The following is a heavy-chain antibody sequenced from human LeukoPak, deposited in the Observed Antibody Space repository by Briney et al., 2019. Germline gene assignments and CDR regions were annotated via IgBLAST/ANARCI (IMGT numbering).Heavy chain of an antibody. V-gene: IGHV4-34*01. Sequence: SETLSLTCAVYGGSFSGYYWSWIRQPPGKGLEWIGEINHSGSTNYNPSLKSRVTISVDTSTNQFSLKLSSVTAADTAVYSCARVGYSYGSAFDIWGQGTMVTVSS. CDR1: GGSFSGYY. J-gene: IGHJ3*02. CDR3: ARVGYSYGSAFDI. D-gene: IGHD5-18*01. CDR2: INHSGST.